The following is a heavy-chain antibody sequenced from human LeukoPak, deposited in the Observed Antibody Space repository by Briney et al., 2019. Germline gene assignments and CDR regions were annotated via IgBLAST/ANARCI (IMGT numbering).Heavy chain of an antibody. Sequence: ASVTVSCTASGYTFTSYVMHWVRQAPGQRLEWMGWINAGNGNTKYSQKFQVRVTITTDTSASTAYMELSSLRSEDTAVYYCARGYDTSGYSPFDSWGQGTLVTVSS. CDR3: ARGYDTSGYSPFDS. CDR1: GYTFTSYV. D-gene: IGHD3-22*01. J-gene: IGHJ4*02. V-gene: IGHV1-3*01. CDR2: INAGNGNT.